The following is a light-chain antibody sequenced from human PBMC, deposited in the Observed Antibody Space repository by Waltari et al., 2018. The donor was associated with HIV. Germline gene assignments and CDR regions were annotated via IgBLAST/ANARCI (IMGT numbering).Light chain of an antibody. CDR1: QGVPND. CDR3: LQHNSYPLIT. Sequence: DIQMTQSPSSLSASVGDRVTVTCRASQGVPNDLGWFQQKPGQAPQRLIYAASHLQSGVPSRFSGSGSETYFTLTITDLQPEDSATYFCLQHNSYPLITFGQGTRLEI. J-gene: IGKJ5*01. V-gene: IGKV1-17*02. CDR2: AAS.